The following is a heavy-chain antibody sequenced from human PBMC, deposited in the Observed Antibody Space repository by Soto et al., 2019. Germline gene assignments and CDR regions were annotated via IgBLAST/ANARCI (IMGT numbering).Heavy chain of an antibody. V-gene: IGHV1-8*01. Sequence: ASVKVSCKASGYSFTNNDVSWVRQATGQGLEWMGWMNPGSGDTGYAQKFQGRVTMTRDISIATAYMELSSLRSDDTAIYYCARMATFGSLNWFDPWGQGTLFPVSS. CDR2: MNPGSGDT. CDR3: ARMATFGSLNWFDP. D-gene: IGHD3-10*01. J-gene: IGHJ5*02. CDR1: GYSFTNND.